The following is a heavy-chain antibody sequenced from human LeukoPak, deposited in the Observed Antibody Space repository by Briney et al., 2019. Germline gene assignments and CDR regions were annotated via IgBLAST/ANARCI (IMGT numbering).Heavy chain of an antibody. CDR3: ARAAYCTSTSCHFSGYAQRPLDS. Sequence: GGSLRLSCVASGFTFNTYGIHWVRQAPGKGLEWVAGISSDVTSQDYADSVKGRFTISRDNSKNTLYLQMNSLRTEDTAVYYCARAAYCTSTSCHFSGYAQRPLDSWGQGTLVTVSS. D-gene: IGHD2-2*01. V-gene: IGHV3-30*03. J-gene: IGHJ4*02. CDR2: ISSDVTSQ. CDR1: GFTFNTYG.